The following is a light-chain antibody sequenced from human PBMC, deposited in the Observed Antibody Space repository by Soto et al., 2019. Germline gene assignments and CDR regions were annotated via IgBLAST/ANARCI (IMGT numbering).Light chain of an antibody. J-gene: IGKJ1*01. CDR1: QSVSGS. CDR3: QQYETYSPT. Sequence: DIEITQSPSTLSASVGDRVTITCRASQSVSGSLAWYQQKSGRPPKVLIYDASTLEDGVPSRFSGSGSGTEFTLSISSLQPDDFETYYCQQYETYSPTFGQGTKV. V-gene: IGKV1-5*01. CDR2: DAS.